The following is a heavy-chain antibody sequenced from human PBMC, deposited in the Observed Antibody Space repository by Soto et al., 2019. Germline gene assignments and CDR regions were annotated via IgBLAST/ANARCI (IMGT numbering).Heavy chain of an antibody. J-gene: IGHJ4*02. V-gene: IGHV1-8*01. CDR2: MNPNSGNT. Sequence: GASVKVSCKASGGTFTSYDINWVRQATGQGLEWMGWMNPNSGNTGYAQKFQGRVTMTRNTSISTAYMELSSLRSEDTAVYYCARARRHLLATVTTKKYYFDYWGQGTLVPGSS. CDR1: GGTFTSYD. CDR3: ARARRHLLATVTTKKYYFDY. D-gene: IGHD4-17*01.